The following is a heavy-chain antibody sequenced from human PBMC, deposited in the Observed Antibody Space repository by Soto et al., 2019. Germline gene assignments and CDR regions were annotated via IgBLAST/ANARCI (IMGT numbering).Heavy chain of an antibody. CDR1: GFTFSSYA. CDR2: ISGSGGST. Sequence: PGGSLRLSCAASGFTFSSYAMSWVRQAPGKGLEWVSAISGSGGSTYYADSVKGRFTISRDNSKNTLYLQMNSLRAEDTAVYYCAKDWLYYDILTGYTDAFDIWGQGTMVTVSS. V-gene: IGHV3-23*01. D-gene: IGHD3-9*01. CDR3: AKDWLYYDILTGYTDAFDI. J-gene: IGHJ3*02.